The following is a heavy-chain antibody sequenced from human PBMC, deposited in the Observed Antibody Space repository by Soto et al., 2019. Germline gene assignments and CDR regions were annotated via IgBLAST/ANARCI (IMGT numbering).Heavy chain of an antibody. CDR3: ARALTTVTLFDP. D-gene: IGHD4-17*01. CDR2: IYYSGGT. J-gene: IGHJ5*02. V-gene: IGHV4-31*03. CDR1: VGSIAIVGSS. Sequence: QVQLQESGPGLWKPSQTLSLTCPVPVGSIAIVGSSWTWTRRTPGKGLEWMGYIYYSGGTYYNPYLKSRVTKSVDTAKTQFSLKLRSVTAADTAVYYCARALTTVTLFDPWGQGTLVTVSS.